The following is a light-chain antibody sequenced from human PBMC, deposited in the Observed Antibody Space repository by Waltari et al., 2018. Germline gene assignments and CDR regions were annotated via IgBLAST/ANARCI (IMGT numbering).Light chain of an antibody. CDR1: QDVSNY. CDR2: DAS. J-gene: IGKJ1*01. Sequence: DIQMTQSPSSLSASVGDRVTITCQASQDVSNYLNWYQQKPGKAPKLLIYDASNLETGDPSRFTGSGSGTDFTFTISSLQPEDIATYYYQQYDNLPRTFGQGTKVEIK. V-gene: IGKV1-33*01. CDR3: QQYDNLPRT.